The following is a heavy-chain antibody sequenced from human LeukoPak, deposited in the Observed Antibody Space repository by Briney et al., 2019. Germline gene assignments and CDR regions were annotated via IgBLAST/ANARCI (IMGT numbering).Heavy chain of an antibody. CDR1: GFTFSSYV. Sequence: PGRSLRLSCAASGFTFSSYVMHWVRQAPGKGLEWVAVIWYDGSTKYYADSVKGRFTISRDNSRNTLYLQMNSLRAEDTAVYFCAKDEERVDAFDVWGQGTMVTVSS. CDR3: AKDEERVDAFDV. J-gene: IGHJ3*01. CDR2: IWYDGSTK. D-gene: IGHD1-26*01. V-gene: IGHV3-33*06.